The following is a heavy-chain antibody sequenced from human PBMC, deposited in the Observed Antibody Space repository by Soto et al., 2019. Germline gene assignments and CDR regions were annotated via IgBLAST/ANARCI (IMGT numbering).Heavy chain of an antibody. J-gene: IGHJ4*02. V-gene: IGHV4-61*01. Sequence: QVHLQESGPGLVKPSETLSLTCTVSGGSVSSDNYYWTWIRQPPGKGLEWIGHIYHSGSTNYNPSLKSLVPISVHTSTHRFSLKVTSVTPADTAIYYCAITYYDAWSGYFAYWGQGTRVTVSS. D-gene: IGHD3-3*01. CDR1: GGSVSSDNYY. CDR2: IYHSGST. CDR3: AITYYDAWSGYFAY.